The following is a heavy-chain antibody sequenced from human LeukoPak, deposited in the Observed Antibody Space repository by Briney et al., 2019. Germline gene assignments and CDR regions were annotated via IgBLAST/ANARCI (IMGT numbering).Heavy chain of an antibody. CDR1: GGSFSGYY. Sequence: SETLSLTCAVYGGSFSGYYWSWIRQPPGKGLEWIGYIYYSGSTNYNPSLKSRVTISVDTSKNQFSLKLSSVTAADTAVYYCATQTEWLRFVRYAFDIWGQGTMVTVSS. V-gene: IGHV4-59*01. D-gene: IGHD5-12*01. J-gene: IGHJ3*02. CDR3: ATQTEWLRFVRYAFDI. CDR2: IYYSGST.